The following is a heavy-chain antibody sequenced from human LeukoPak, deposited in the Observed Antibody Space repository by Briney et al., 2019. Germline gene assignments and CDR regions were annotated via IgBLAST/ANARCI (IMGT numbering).Heavy chain of an antibody. CDR1: GFSFTKYP. J-gene: IGHJ4*02. D-gene: IGHD6-19*01. V-gene: IGHV3-30-3*01. CDR2: ISDDGSKR. Sequence: GGSLRLSCAASGFSFTKYPLHWVRQAPGKGLEWMAGISDDGSKRYYAESVKGRFTISRDNSRNTAYLQMNSLRTEDTAVYYCARAPSSGWYYDSWGQGTLVTVSS. CDR3: ARAPSSGWYYDS.